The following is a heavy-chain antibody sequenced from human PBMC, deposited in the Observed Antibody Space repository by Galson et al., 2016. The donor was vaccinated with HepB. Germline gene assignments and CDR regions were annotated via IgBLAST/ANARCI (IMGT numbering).Heavy chain of an antibody. CDR1: GFTFTNYN. CDR2: ISSHSTYI. Sequence: SRRLSCAASGFTFTNYNMNWVRLAPGKGLEWVSSISSHSTYIYYADSVKGRFIISRDNAKNSLYLQMNSLRAEDTAVYSRAGDESGTYFGSYHYGMDVWGQGTTVIVAS. D-gene: IGHD1-26*01. J-gene: IGHJ6*02. V-gene: IGHV3-21*01. CDR3: AGDESGTYFGSYHYGMDV.